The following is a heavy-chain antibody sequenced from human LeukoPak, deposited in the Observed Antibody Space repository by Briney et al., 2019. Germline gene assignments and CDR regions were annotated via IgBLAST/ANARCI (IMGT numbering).Heavy chain of an antibody. J-gene: IGHJ4*02. Sequence: SVKVSCKASGGTFSSYAISWVRQAPGQGLEWMGGIIPIFGTANYAQKFQGRVTITADKSTSTAYMELSSLRSEDTAAYYCARGPTVTTELDYWGQGTLVTVSS. CDR2: IIPIFGTA. V-gene: IGHV1-69*06. CDR1: GGTFSSYA. D-gene: IGHD4-17*01. CDR3: ARGPTVTTELDY.